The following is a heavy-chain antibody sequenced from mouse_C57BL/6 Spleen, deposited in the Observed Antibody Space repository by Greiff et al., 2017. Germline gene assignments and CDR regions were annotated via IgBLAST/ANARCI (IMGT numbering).Heavy chain of an antibody. V-gene: IGHV1-52*01. J-gene: IGHJ2*01. CDR2: IDPSDSEP. CDR1: GYTFTSYW. D-gene: IGHD1-1*01. CDR3: ASLYYYGSSYFDY. Sequence: QVQLQQPGAELVRPGSSVKLSCKASGYTFTSYWMHWVKQRPIQGLEWIGNIDPSDSEPHYNQEFKDKATLTVDKSSSTAYMQLSSLTSEDSAVYYCASLYYYGSSYFDYWGQGTTLTVSS.